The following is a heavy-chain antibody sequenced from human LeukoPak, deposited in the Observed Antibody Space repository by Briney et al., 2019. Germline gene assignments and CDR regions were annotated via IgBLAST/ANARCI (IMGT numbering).Heavy chain of an antibody. CDR2: IRSGGST. J-gene: IGHJ3*01. CDR1: GFTFTSYS. Sequence: GGSLRLSCAASGFTFTSYSMNWVRQAPGKGLEWVSVIRSGGSTVYADSVKGRFTISRDNSKNTLYLQLNSLRAEDTAVYYCAREGSGRTAYNDGLDVWGQGTMVTVSS. V-gene: IGHV3-53*01. D-gene: IGHD3-10*01. CDR3: AREGSGRTAYNDGLDV.